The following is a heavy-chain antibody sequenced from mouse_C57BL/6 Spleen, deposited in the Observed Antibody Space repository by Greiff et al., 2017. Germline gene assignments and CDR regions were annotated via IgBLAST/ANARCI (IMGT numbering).Heavy chain of an antibody. CDR2: LYPRSGNT. CDR1: GYTFTSYG. Sequence: QVQLKQSGAELARPGASVKLSCKASGYTFTSYGISWVKQRTGQGLEWIGELYPRSGNTYYNEKFKGKATLTADKSSSTAYMELRSLTSEDSAVYFFAIKGSSPYAMDYWGQGTSVTVSS. CDR3: AIKGSSPYAMDY. J-gene: IGHJ4*01. V-gene: IGHV1-81*01. D-gene: IGHD1-1*01.